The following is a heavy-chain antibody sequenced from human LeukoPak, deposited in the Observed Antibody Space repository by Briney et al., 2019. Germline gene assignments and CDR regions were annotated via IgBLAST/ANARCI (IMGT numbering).Heavy chain of an antibody. CDR2: ISAYNGNT. CDR3: ARDTMYGVIHDY. V-gene: IGHV1-18*01. Sequence: ASVKVSCKASGYTFTSYGISWARQAPGQGLEWMGWISAYNGNTNYAQKLQGRVTMTTDTSTSTAYMELRSLRSDDTAVYYCARDTMYGVIHDYWGQGTLVTVSS. CDR1: GYTFTSYG. D-gene: IGHD2-8*01. J-gene: IGHJ4*02.